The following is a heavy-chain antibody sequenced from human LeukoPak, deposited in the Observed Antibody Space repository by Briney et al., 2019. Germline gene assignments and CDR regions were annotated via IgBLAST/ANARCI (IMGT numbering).Heavy chain of an antibody. CDR3: AKDSPIYYIDY. V-gene: IGHV3-30*02. CDR1: GFTFSSYG. Sequence: GGSLRLSCAASGFTFSSYGMHWVRQAPGKGLEWVSFINYNGRTNYYADSVKGRFTISRDSSKNTLSLQMNSLRDEDTAVYYCAKDSPIYYIDYWGQGTLVTVSS. D-gene: IGHD3-10*01. J-gene: IGHJ4*02. CDR2: INYNGRTN.